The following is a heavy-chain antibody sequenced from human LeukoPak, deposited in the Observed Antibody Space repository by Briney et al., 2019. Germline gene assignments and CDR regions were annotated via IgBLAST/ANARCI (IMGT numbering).Heavy chain of an antibody. CDR3: ARDAGWGGATDY. Sequence: GGSLRLSCAASGFTVSSIYMSWVRQGPGKGLEWVSVIYSGGNTYYADSVRGRFTISRDNSKNTLSLQMNSLRAEDTAAYYCARDAGWGGATDYWGQGTLVTVSS. J-gene: IGHJ4*02. CDR1: GFTVSSIY. CDR2: IYSGGNT. D-gene: IGHD1-26*01. V-gene: IGHV3-53*01.